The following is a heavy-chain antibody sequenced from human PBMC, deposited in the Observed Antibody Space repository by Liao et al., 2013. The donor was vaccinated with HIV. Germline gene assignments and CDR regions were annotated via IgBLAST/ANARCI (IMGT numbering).Heavy chain of an antibody. CDR2: LYHSGTT. CDR3: ASLRDSSSSFDY. D-gene: IGHD6-6*01. Sequence: QVQLQESGSGLVRPSETLSLTCAVSGVSINYGGNSWTWIRQPRGKGLEWIGYLYHSGTTYYNPSLKSRVTISRDSFKNQFSLRLTSVTAADTAVYYCASLRDSSSSFDYWGQGTLVTVSS. V-gene: IGHV4-30-2*01. CDR1: GVSINYGGNS. J-gene: IGHJ4*02.